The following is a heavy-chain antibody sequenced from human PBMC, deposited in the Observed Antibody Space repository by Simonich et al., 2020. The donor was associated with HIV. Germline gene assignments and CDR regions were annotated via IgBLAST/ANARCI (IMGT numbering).Heavy chain of an antibody. J-gene: IGHJ3*02. CDR3: ARGSNPKERDHDSFDI. CDR1: GGSSSGYY. D-gene: IGHD1-1*01. CDR2: IDDGGSP. Sequence: QVQLQQWGAGLLKPSETLSLTCAVYGGSSSGYYWSWIRQPPGKGLEWIGDIDDGGSPNYSPSLKSRVTISLDSSKNQFSLKLSSVTAADAAVYYCARGSNPKERDHDSFDIWGQGTMVTVSS. V-gene: IGHV4-34*01.